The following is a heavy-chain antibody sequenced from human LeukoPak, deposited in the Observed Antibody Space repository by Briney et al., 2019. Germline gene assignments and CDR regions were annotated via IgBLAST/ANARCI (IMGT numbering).Heavy chain of an antibody. V-gene: IGHV1-69*13. Sequence: SVKVSCKASGGTFSSYAISWVRQAPGQGLEWMGGIIPIFGTANYAQKFQGRVTITADESTSTAYMELSSLRSEDTAVYYCARGGYYYDSSGYQYYFDYWGQGTLVTVSS. J-gene: IGHJ4*02. CDR3: ARGGYYYDSSGYQYYFDY. D-gene: IGHD3-22*01. CDR1: GGTFSSYA. CDR2: IIPIFGTA.